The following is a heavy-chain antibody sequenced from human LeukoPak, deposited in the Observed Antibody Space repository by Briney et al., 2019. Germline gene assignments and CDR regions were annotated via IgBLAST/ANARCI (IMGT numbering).Heavy chain of an antibody. D-gene: IGHD3-10*01. CDR3: ARDLATYYYGSGTSTGY. CDR1: GFTFSSYS. J-gene: IGHJ4*02. Sequence: GGSLRLSCAASGFTFSSYSMNWVRQAPGKGLEWVSSISSSSSYIYYADSVKGRFTISRDNAKNSLYLQMNSLRAEDTAVYYCARDLATYYYGSGTSTGYWGQGTLVTVSS. V-gene: IGHV3-21*01. CDR2: ISSSSSYI.